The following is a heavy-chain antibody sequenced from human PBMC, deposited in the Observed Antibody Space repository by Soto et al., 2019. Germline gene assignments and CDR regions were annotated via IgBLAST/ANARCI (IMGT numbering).Heavy chain of an antibody. V-gene: IGHV4-59*08. J-gene: IGHJ4*02. CDR1: GGSISSY. D-gene: IGHD3-10*01. CDR2: IYYSGST. CDR3: ARHNYGSGSTYFDY. Sequence: SETLSLTCTVSGGSISSYWSWIRQPPGKGLEWIGYIYYSGSTNYNPSLKSRVTISVDTSKNQFSLKLNSMTAADTAVYYCARHNYGSGSTYFDYWGQGTLVTVSS.